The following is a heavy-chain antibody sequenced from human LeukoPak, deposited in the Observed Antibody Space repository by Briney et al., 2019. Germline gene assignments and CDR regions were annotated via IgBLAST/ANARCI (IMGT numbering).Heavy chain of an antibody. D-gene: IGHD5-24*01. CDR2: MNPNSGKT. Sequence: ASVKVSCKASGYTFTSYYMHWVRQAPGQGLEWMGWMNPNSGKTGYAQKFQDRVTITRNTSISTAYMEVSSLRSEDTAVYYCARGRLTRGDGSVYYYMDVWGKGTTVTVSS. V-gene: IGHV1-8*03. CDR3: ARGRLTRGDGSVYYYMDV. CDR1: GYTFTSYY. J-gene: IGHJ6*03.